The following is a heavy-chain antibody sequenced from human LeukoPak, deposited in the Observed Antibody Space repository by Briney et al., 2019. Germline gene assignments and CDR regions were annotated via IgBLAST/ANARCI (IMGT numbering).Heavy chain of an antibody. D-gene: IGHD3-9*01. CDR1: GFTFSSYG. V-gene: IGHV3-33*01. CDR3: ARESVVYYDILTGYSPLDY. J-gene: IGHJ4*02. Sequence: GGSLRLSCAASGFTFSSYGMHWVRQAPGKGLEWVAVIWCDGSNKYYADSVKGRFTISRDNSKNTLYLQMNSLRAEDTAVYYCARESVVYYDILTGYSPLDYWGQGTLVTVSS. CDR2: IWCDGSNK.